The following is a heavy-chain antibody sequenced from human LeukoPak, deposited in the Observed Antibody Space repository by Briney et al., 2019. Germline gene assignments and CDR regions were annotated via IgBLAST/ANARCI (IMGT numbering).Heavy chain of an antibody. CDR2: IWYDGSNR. Sequence: GMSLRLSCAVSGFDLSNYGMHWVRQAPGKGLEWVTVIWYDGSNRYYADSVKGRITISRDTSENTVSLQINNVKVDDTAIYYRARGTGAKRYYFDLWGQGILVTVSS. V-gene: IGHV3-33*01. J-gene: IGHJ4*02. CDR1: GFDLSNYG. CDR3: ARGTGAKRYYFDL.